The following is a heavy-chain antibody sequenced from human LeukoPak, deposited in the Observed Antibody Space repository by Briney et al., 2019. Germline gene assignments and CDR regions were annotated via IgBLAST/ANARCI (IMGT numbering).Heavy chain of an antibody. D-gene: IGHD1-26*01. CDR3: ARGASGSYYVDY. CDR2: VNTDESRT. Sequence: GGSLRLSCVASGFTFSNYWMHWVRHAPGKGLVWVSRVNTDESRTNYADSVKGRFTISRDNAKNTVYLQMNSLRAEDTAVYYCARGASGSYYVDYWGQGILVTVSS. CDR1: GFTFSNYW. J-gene: IGHJ4*02. V-gene: IGHV3-74*01.